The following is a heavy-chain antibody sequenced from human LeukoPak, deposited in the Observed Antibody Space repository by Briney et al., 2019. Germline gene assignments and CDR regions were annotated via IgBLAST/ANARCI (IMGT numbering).Heavy chain of an antibody. D-gene: IGHD3-16*01. CDR3: ARSIGGVPWGFNWFDP. Sequence: SETLSLTCAVSGGSISSGGYSWSWIRQPPGKGLEWIGYIYHSGSTYYNPSLKSRVTISVDRSKNHFSLKLSSVTAADTAVYYCARSIGGVPWGFNWFDPWGQGTLVTVSS. CDR1: GGSISSGGYS. J-gene: IGHJ5*02. CDR2: IYHSGST. V-gene: IGHV4-30-2*01.